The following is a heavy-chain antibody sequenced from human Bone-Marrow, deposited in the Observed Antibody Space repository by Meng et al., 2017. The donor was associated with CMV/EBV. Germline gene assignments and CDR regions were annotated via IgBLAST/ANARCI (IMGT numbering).Heavy chain of an antibody. CDR1: GFTFSSYE. Sequence: GESLKISCAASGFTFSSYEMNWVRQAPGKGLEWVSYISSSSSTIYYADSVKGRFTISRDNAKNSLYLQMNSLRAEDTAVYYCARDSDSVRYYDFWSGYYGMDVWGQGTTVTVSS. V-gene: IGHV3-48*03. CDR2: ISSSSSTI. CDR3: ARDSDSVRYYDFWSGYYGMDV. J-gene: IGHJ6*02. D-gene: IGHD3-3*01.